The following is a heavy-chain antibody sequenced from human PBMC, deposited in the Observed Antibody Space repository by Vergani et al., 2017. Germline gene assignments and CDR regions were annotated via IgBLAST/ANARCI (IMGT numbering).Heavy chain of an antibody. CDR1: GYTFTTYG. D-gene: IGHD3-9*01. CDR2: IIPIFGTA. Sequence: QVQLVQSGAEVKKPGASVKVSCKSSGYTFTTYGISWVRQAPGQGLEWMGRIIPIFGTANYAQKFQGRVTITADESTSTDYMELSSLSSEDTAVYYCARDHYDVLTGYYSLYGMDVWGQGTTVTVSS. J-gene: IGHJ6*02. V-gene: IGHV1-69*13. CDR3: ARDHYDVLTGYYSLYGMDV.